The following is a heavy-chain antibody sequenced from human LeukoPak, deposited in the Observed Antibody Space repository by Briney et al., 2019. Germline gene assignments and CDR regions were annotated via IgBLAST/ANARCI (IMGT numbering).Heavy chain of an antibody. CDR3: AREVVVVVAATALFIRRNGVFDY. Sequence: ASVKVSCKASGYTFTSYGISWVRQAPGQGLEWMGWISAYNGNTNYAQKLQGRVTMTTDTSTSTAYMELRSLRSDDTAVYYCAREVVVVVAATALFIRRNGVFDYWGQGILVTVSS. CDR2: ISAYNGNT. D-gene: IGHD2-15*01. CDR1: GYTFTSYG. V-gene: IGHV1-18*01. J-gene: IGHJ4*02.